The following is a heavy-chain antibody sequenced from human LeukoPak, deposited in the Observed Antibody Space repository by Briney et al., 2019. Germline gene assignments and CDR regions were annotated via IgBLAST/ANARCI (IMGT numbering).Heavy chain of an antibody. CDR3: AKVVAAAGTPHFDY. CDR1: GFTFSSYA. Sequence: GGSLRLSCAASGFTFSSYAMSWVRQAPGKGLEWVSAISGSGGSTYYADSVKGRFTISRDNSKNTLCLQMNSLRAEDTAVYYCAKVVAAAGTPHFDYWGQGTLVTVSS. V-gene: IGHV3-23*01. CDR2: ISGSGGST. J-gene: IGHJ4*02. D-gene: IGHD6-13*01.